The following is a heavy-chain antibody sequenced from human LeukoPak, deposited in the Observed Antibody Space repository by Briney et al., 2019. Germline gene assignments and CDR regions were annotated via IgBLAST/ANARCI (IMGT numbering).Heavy chain of an antibody. CDR1: GFTFSSYW. CDR2: IKQDGSEK. Sequence: GGSLRLSCAASGFTFSSYWMSWVRQAPGKGLEWVANIKQDGSEKYYVDSVKGRFTISRDNAKNSLYLQMNSLRAEDTAVYYCARIRQNYDSSGYLAWGQGTLVTVSS. CDR3: ARIRQNYDSSGYLA. J-gene: IGHJ5*02. V-gene: IGHV3-7*01. D-gene: IGHD3-22*01.